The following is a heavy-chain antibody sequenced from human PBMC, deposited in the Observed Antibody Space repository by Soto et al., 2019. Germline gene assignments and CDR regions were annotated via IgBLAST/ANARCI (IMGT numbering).Heavy chain of an antibody. V-gene: IGHV4-39*02. Sequence: QVQLQESGPGLVKPSETLSLTCTVSGGDISSGDYYWAWIRQPPGKGLEWIASIYYVGSTFYNSSLESRVNISVALSKNLLSRKLTSVSATVTAVYFWTGHPALRAAVEGVDPWGQGSLVTVSS. CDR1: GGDISSGDYY. D-gene: IGHD6-13*01. CDR2: IYYVGST. CDR3: TGHPALRAAVEGVDP. J-gene: IGHJ5*02.